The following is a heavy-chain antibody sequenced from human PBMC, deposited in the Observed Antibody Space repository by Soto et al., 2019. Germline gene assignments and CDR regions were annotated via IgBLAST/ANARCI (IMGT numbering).Heavy chain of an antibody. D-gene: IGHD2-21*01. Sequence: EVQLVESGGGLVQPGGSLKLSCAASGFTFSGSAMHWVRQASGKGLEWVGRIRSKANSYATAYAASVKGRFTISRDDSKNTAYLQMNSLKTEYTAVYYCTRQGAYCGGDCLAGRYYYYYMDVWGKGTTVTVSS. CDR2: IRSKANSYAT. CDR1: GFTFSGSA. CDR3: TRQGAYCGGDCLAGRYYYYYMDV. J-gene: IGHJ6*03. V-gene: IGHV3-73*01.